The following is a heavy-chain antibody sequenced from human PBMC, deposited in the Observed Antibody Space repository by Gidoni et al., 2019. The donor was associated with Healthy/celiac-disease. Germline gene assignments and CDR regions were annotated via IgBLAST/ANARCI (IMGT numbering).Heavy chain of an antibody. Sequence: EVQLFVSGGGLVQPGGSLRLSFAASGFPFSSYAMSWVRQAPGKGLEWVSVISVSGGSTYYADSVKGRFTISRDNSKNTLYRQMNSLRAEDTAVYYCAKDAWGSSWYNWFDPWGQGTLVTVSS. CDR1: GFPFSSYA. D-gene: IGHD6-13*01. CDR2: ISVSGGST. CDR3: AKDAWGSSWYNWFDP. J-gene: IGHJ5*02. V-gene: IGHV3-23*01.